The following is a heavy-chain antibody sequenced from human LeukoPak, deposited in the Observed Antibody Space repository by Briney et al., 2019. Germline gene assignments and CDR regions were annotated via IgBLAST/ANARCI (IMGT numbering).Heavy chain of an antibody. V-gene: IGHV4-34*01. CDR3: ASLYYDRSGAPRWYFDL. J-gene: IGHJ2*01. CDR2: INHSGST. D-gene: IGHD3-22*01. Sequence: SETLPLTCAVYGGSFSGYYWSWIRQPPGKGLEWIGEINHSGSTNYNPSLKSRVTISVDTSKNQFSLKLSSVTAADTAVYYCASLYYDRSGAPRWYFDLWGRGTLVTVSS. CDR1: GGSFSGYY.